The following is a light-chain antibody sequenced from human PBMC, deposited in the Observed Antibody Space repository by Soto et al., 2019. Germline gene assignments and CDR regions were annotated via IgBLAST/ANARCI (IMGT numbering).Light chain of an antibody. J-gene: IGKJ2*01. CDR1: QSLLYSSNNKNY. CDR2: WAS. Sequence: DIVMTQSPDSLAVSLGERATINCKSSQSLLYSSNNKNYLAWYQQKPGQPPKLLIYWASTRESGVPDRISGSGSGTDFTLTISSLRAEDVAVYYCQQYYNTLPYTFGQGTKLEIK. V-gene: IGKV4-1*01. CDR3: QQYYNTLPYT.